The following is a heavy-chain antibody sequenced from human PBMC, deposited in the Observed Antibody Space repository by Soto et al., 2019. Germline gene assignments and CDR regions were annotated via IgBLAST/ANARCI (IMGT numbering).Heavy chain of an antibody. CDR2: ISGSGGST. CDR1: GFTFSSYA. J-gene: IGHJ5*02. CDR3: AKDSSPPRYDFWSGYYTGIWFDP. V-gene: IGHV3-23*01. D-gene: IGHD3-3*01. Sequence: GGSLRLSCAASGFTFSSYAMSWVRQAPGKGLEWVSAISGSGGSTYYADSVKGRFTISRDNSKNTLYLQMNSRRAEDTAVYYCAKDSSPPRYDFWSGYYTGIWFDPWGQGTLVTVSS.